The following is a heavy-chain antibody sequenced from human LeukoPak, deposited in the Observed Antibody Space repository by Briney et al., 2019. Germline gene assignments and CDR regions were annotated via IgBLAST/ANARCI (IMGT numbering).Heavy chain of an antibody. CDR1: GYTFTNFG. CDR2: ISGNNDNT. CDR3: ARDGTSTDDH. Sequence: ASVKVSCKASGYTFTNFGISWVRQAPGQGLEWMGWISGNNDNTNYAQKFQGRVTMTTDTSTSTAYMELKSLRADDTAVYYCARDGTSTDDHWGQGTLVTVSS. V-gene: IGHV1-18*01. D-gene: IGHD2-2*01. J-gene: IGHJ4*02.